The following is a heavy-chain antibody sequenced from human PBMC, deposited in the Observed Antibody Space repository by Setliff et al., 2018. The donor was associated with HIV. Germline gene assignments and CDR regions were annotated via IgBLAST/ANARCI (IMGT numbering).Heavy chain of an antibody. Sequence: SETLSLTCTVSGGSISSHYWSWIRQPPGKGLEWIGEITPSGATYYNPSLKSRVTISVDTSKNQFSLKLTSVTAADMGVYYCARGRKKTLAVSGTRYFDFWGQGTLVTVSS. J-gene: IGHJ4*02. CDR1: GGSISSHY. CDR3: ARGRKKTLAVSGTRYFDF. V-gene: IGHV4-34*01. D-gene: IGHD6-19*01. CDR2: ITPSGAT.